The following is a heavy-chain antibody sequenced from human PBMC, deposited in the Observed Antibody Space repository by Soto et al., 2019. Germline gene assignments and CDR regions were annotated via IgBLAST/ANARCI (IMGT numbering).Heavy chain of an antibody. CDR2: FIPMFNRP. CDR1: GGTFSSYA. J-gene: IGHJ6*02. Sequence: QVQLVQSGAEVKKPGSSVKVSCKASGGTFSSYAISWVRQAPGQGLEWMGGFIPMFNRPHSARKFQGRVTITADESTSTAYMDLSSLRSEDTAVYYCARGQFHHVSNYYYALDVWGQGTPGTVSS. V-gene: IGHV1-69*01. CDR3: ARGQFHHVSNYYYALDV.